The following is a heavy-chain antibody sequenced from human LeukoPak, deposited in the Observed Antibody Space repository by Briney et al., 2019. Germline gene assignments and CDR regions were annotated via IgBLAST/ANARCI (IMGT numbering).Heavy chain of an antibody. CDR2: IYSGGST. Sequence: GGSLRLSCAASGFTVSSNYMSWVRQAPGKGLEWVSVIYSGGSTYYADSVKGRFTISRDNSKNTLYLQMNSLRAEDTAVYYCARGIAAALSRDWGQGTLVTVSS. V-gene: IGHV3-66*01. CDR3: ARGIAAALSRD. CDR1: GFTVSSNY. D-gene: IGHD6-13*01. J-gene: IGHJ4*02.